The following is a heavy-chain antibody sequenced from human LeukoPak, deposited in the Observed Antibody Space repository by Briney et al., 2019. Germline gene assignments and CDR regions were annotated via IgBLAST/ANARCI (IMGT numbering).Heavy chain of an antibody. Sequence: SETLSLTCTVSGGSISSYYWSWIRQPPGKGLEWIGYIYCSGSTNYNPSLKSRVTISVDTSKNQFSLKLSSVTAADTAVYYCARGRVGSGLKFDYWGQGTLVTVSS. J-gene: IGHJ4*02. CDR1: GGSISSYY. V-gene: IGHV4-59*08. CDR3: ARGRVGSGLKFDY. D-gene: IGHD2-15*01. CDR2: IYCSGST.